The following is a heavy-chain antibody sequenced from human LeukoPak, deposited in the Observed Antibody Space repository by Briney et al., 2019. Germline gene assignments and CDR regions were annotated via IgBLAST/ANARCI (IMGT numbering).Heavy chain of an antibody. Sequence: GGSLRLSCAASGFTFSDYDMSWVRQVPPKGPEGVSAISYGGDVTYYADSVKGRFTISRDNSKSTLFLQMNSLRAEDTALYYCAKRTGGTYGEFDFWGQGTLVTVSS. CDR2: ISYGGDVT. D-gene: IGHD1-26*01. J-gene: IGHJ4*02. CDR1: GFTFSDYD. V-gene: IGHV3-23*01. CDR3: AKRTGGTYGEFDF.